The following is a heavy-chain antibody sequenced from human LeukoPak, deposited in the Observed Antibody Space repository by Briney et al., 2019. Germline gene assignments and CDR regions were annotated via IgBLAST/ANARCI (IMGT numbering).Heavy chain of an antibody. CDR3: ARHTKYSTSSRVFDY. V-gene: IGHV5-51*01. Sequence: GESLKISCKGSGYSFTNDWIGWVRQMPGKGLEWMGIIYPGDSNTRYGPSFQGQVTITADKSISTAYLQWSSLKASDTAKYYCARHTKYSTSSRVFDYWGQGTLVTVSS. J-gene: IGHJ4*02. D-gene: IGHD6-6*01. CDR1: GYSFTNDW. CDR2: IYPGDSNT.